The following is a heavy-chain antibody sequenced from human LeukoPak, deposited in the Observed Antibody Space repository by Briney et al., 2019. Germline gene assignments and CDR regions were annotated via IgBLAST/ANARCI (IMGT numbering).Heavy chain of an antibody. J-gene: IGHJ4*02. V-gene: IGHV3-30*18. CDR3: AKDRGYCSGGSCYYFDY. CDR1: GFTFRSYG. Sequence: GGSLRLSCAASGFTFRSYGMHWVRQAPGKGLEWVAVISSDGSNEYYADSVKGRFTISRDNSKNTLCLQMNSLRAEDTAVYYCAKDRGYCSGGSCYYFDYWGQGTLVTVSS. CDR2: ISSDGSNE. D-gene: IGHD2-15*01.